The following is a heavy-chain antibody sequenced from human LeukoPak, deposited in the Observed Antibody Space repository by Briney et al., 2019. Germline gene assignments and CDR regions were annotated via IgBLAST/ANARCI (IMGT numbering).Heavy chain of an antibody. CDR1: GYSFTSYW. CDR2: TYPGDSDT. CDR3: ARLPRRHSSGWVDY. J-gene: IGHJ4*02. V-gene: IGHV5-51*01. Sequence: GESLKISCKGSGYSFTSYWIGWVRQMPGKGLEWMGITYPGDSDTRYSPSFQGQVTISADKSISTAYLQWSSPKASDTAMYYCARLPRRHSSGWVDYWGQGTLVTVSS. D-gene: IGHD6-19*01.